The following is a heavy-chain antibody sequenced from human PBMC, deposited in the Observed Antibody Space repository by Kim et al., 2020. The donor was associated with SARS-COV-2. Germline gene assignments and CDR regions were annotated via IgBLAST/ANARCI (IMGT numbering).Heavy chain of an antibody. D-gene: IGHD3-22*01. Sequence: SETLSLTCGVSGGSISTINWWSWVRQPPGKGLEWIGEIYHSGTTNYNPSLKSRVTISIDKSKKQFSLKLTSVTAADTAVYYCARCPGDRTSFWFDPWGQGTLVTVSS. CDR3: ARCPGDRTSFWFDP. CDR1: GGSISTINW. V-gene: IGHV4-4*02. CDR2: IYHSGTT. J-gene: IGHJ5*02.